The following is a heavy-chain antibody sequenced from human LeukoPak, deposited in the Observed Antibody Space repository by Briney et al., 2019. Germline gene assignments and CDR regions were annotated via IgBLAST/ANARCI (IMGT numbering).Heavy chain of an antibody. V-gene: IGHV3-30*02. CDR1: GFTFSSYG. CDR2: IRYDGSNK. D-gene: IGHD3-16*01. J-gene: IGHJ4*02. CDR3: AKENPPRMITFGG. Sequence: GGSLRLSCAASGFTFSSYGMHWVRQAPGKGLEWVAFIRYDGSNKYYTDSVKGRFTISRDNSKNTLYLQMNSLRAEDTAVYYCAKENPPRMITFGGWGQGTLVTVSS.